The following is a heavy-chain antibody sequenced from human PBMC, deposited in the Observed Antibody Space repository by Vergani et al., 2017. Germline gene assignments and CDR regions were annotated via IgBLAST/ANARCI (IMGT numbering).Heavy chain of an antibody. V-gene: IGHV3-23*01. CDR3: ARDFWSGYYHRASGAFDI. CDR1: GFTFSSYA. D-gene: IGHD3-3*01. J-gene: IGHJ3*02. Sequence: EVQLLESGGGLVQPGGSLRLSCAASGFTFSSYAMSWVRQAPGKGLEWVSAISGSGGSTYYADSVKGRFTISRDNSKNTLYLQMNSLRAEDTAVYYCARDFWSGYYHRASGAFDIWGQGTMVTVSS. CDR2: ISGSGGST.